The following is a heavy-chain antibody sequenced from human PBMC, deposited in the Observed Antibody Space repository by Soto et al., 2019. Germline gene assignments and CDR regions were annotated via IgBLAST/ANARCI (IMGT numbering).Heavy chain of an antibody. V-gene: IGHV3-30*18. CDR1: GFTFSSYG. CDR3: AKLPQYDILTGYLNYFDY. CDR2: IAYDGRNK. J-gene: IGHJ4*02. Sequence: GGSLRLSYAASGFTFSSYGMHWVRQAPGKGLEWVAVIAYDGRNKYYADSVKGRFTISRDNSKNTLYLHMNSLRAEDTAVYYCAKLPQYDILTGYLNYFDYWGQGTLVTVSS. D-gene: IGHD3-9*01.